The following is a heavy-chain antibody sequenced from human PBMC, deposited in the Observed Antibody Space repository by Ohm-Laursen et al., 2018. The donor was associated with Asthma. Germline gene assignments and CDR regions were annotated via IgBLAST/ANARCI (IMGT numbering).Heavy chain of an antibody. CDR2: ISWDGGST. Sequence: LSLTCAASGFTFTTFWMHWVRQAPGKGLEWVSLISWDGGSTYYADSVKGRFTISRDNSKNSLYLQMNSLRTEDTALYYCAKDAAYYYYGMDVWGQGTTVTVSS. V-gene: IGHV3-43*01. CDR3: AKDAAYYYYGMDV. CDR1: GFTFTTFW. J-gene: IGHJ6*02.